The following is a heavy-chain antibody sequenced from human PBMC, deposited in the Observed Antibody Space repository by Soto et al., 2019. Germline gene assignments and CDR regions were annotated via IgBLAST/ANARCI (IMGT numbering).Heavy chain of an antibody. CDR3: AKEDPSGRYSLDY. CDR1: GFTFRGYG. Sequence: GGSLSLSCEASGFTFRGYGMPWVRQAPGKGLEGVAVISYYGTNEYYEDSVKGRFTISRDNSKNTLYLQMNSLRIEDTAVYFCAKEDPSGRYSLDYWGQGSQVTVSS. J-gene: IGHJ4*02. V-gene: IGHV3-30*18. CDR2: ISYYGTNE. D-gene: IGHD1-26*01.